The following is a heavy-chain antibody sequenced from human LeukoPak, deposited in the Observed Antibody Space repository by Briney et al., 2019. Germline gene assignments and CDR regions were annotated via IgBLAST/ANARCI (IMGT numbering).Heavy chain of an antibody. J-gene: IGHJ3*02. CDR2: INTNTGNP. Sequence: ASVKVSCKASGYTFTSYAMNWVRQAPGQGLEWMGWINTNTGNPTYAQGFTGRFVFSLDTSVSTAYLQISSLKAEDTAVYYCARGLPYSSGTRADAFDIWGQGTMVTVSS. D-gene: IGHD3-22*01. CDR3: ARGLPYSSGTRADAFDI. CDR1: GYTFTSYA. V-gene: IGHV7-4-1*02.